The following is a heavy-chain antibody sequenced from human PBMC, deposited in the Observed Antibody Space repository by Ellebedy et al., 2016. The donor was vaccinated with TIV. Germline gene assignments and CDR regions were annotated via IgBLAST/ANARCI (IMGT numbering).Heavy chain of an antibody. CDR3: ARSLGAWYFDL. V-gene: IGHV5-51*01. CDR2: IYPRDSDT. Sequence: GESLKISCKGSGYSFTSYWIGWVRQMPGKGLEWVGIIYPRDSDTKYSPSFQGVVTISADKSISTAYLQWNSLNVSDTAIYYCARSLGAWYFDLWGLGTLVTVSS. D-gene: IGHD7-27*01. CDR1: GYSFTSYW. J-gene: IGHJ2*01.